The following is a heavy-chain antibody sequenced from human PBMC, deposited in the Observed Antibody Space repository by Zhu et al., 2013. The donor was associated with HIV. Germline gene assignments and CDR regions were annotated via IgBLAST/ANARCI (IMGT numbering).Heavy chain of an antibody. CDR1: GYTFTSYA. CDR3: ARGSYDSSGYYYLTLGY. V-gene: IGHV1-3*01. D-gene: IGHD3-22*01. J-gene: IGHJ4*02. Sequence: QVQLVQSGAEVKKPGASVKVSCKASGYTFTSYAMHWVRQAPGQRLEWMGWINAGNGNTKYSQKFQGRVTITRDTSASTAYMELSSLRSEDTAVYYCARGSYDSSGYYYLTLGYWGQGTLVTVSS. CDR2: INAGNGNT.